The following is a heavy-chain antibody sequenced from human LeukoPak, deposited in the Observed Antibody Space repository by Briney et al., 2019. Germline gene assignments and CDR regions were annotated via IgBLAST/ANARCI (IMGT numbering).Heavy chain of an antibody. D-gene: IGHD5-24*01. J-gene: IGHJ4*02. Sequence: ASVKVSCKASGYTFTGYYMHWVRQAPGQGLEWMGWINPNSGGTNYAQKFQGRVTMTRDTSISTAYMELSRLRSDDTAVYYCARESTSKVEMATAGGFDYWGQGTLVTVSS. V-gene: IGHV1-2*02. CDR3: ARESTSKVEMATAGGFDY. CDR2: INPNSGGT. CDR1: GYTFTGYY.